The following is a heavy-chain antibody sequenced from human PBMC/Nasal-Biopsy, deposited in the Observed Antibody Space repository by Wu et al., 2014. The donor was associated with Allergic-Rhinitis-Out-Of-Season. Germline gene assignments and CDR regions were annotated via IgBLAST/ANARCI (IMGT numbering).Heavy chain of an antibody. D-gene: IGHD2-21*02. Sequence: LRLSCAASGFTFSSYGMHWVRQAPGKGLEWVAVIWYDGSNKYYADSVKGRFTISRDNSKSTLYLQMNTLRTEDTAVYYCAKDQGCQGGHCYLRHIFHSWGQGTLVTVSS. CDR1: GFTFSSYG. CDR2: IWYDGSNK. CDR3: AKDQGCQGGHCYLRHIFHS. V-gene: IGHV3-33*06. J-gene: IGHJ4*02.